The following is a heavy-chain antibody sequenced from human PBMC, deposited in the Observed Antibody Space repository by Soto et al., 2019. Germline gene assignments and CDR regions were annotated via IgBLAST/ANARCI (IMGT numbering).Heavy chain of an antibody. Sequence: VASVKVSCKASGGTFSSYAISWVRQAPGQGLEWMGGIIPIFGTANYAQKFQGRVTITADESTSTAYMELGSLRSEDTAVYYCARAEEYQLLFGWFDPWGQGTLVTVSS. CDR1: GGTFSSYA. CDR2: IIPIFGTA. V-gene: IGHV1-69*13. CDR3: ARAEEYQLLFGWFDP. J-gene: IGHJ5*02. D-gene: IGHD2-2*01.